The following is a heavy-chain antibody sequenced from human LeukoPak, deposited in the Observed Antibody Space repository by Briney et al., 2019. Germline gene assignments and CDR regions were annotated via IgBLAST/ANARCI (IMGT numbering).Heavy chain of an antibody. Sequence: SETLSLTCTVSGGSISSYYWSWIRQPAGKGLEWIGRIYTSGSTNYNPSLKSRVTMSVDTSKNQFSLKLSSVTAADTAVYYCARCSSSSGKRGYYYMDVWGKGTTVTVSS. J-gene: IGHJ6*03. V-gene: IGHV4-4*07. CDR3: ARCSSSSGKRGYYYMDV. CDR1: GGSISSYY. CDR2: IYTSGST. D-gene: IGHD6-6*01.